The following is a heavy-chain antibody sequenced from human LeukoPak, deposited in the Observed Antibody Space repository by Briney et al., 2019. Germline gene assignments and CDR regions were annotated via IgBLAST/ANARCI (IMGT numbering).Heavy chain of an antibody. V-gene: IGHV1-46*01. CDR2: MNPSGGGT. CDR3: ARDGDDFGDYVEYNYYGLDV. CDR1: GYMFTSYY. Sequence: ASVKVSCKASGYMFTSYYMHWVRQAPGQGLEWMGMMNPSGGGTNYAQKFQGRVTMTRDTSTSTVYMELSSLRSEDTAVYYCARDGDDFGDYVEYNYYGLDVWGQGTTVTVSS. J-gene: IGHJ6*02. D-gene: IGHD4-17*01.